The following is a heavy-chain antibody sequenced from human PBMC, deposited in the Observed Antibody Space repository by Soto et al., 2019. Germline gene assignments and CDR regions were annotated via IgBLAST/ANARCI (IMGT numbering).Heavy chain of an antibody. D-gene: IGHD6-6*01. Sequence: SETLSLTCTVSGGSISDFYWSWIRQPPGEGLEWIGYIYYSGSTNYNPSLKSRVTISVDTSKNQFSLNLRSMSPADTAVYYCARVGGLAARTFDYWGPGTLVTVSS. J-gene: IGHJ4*02. CDR1: GGSISDFY. CDR2: IYYSGST. V-gene: IGHV4-59*01. CDR3: ARVGGLAARTFDY.